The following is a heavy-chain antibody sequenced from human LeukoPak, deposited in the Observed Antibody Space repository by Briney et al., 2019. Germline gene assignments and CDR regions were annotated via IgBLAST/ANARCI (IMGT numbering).Heavy chain of an antibody. CDR1: GYSFTSYW. D-gene: IGHD2-2*01. Sequence: RTGESLKISCKGSGYSFTSYWISWVRQMPGKCLEWMGRIDPSDSYTNYSPSFQGHVTISADKSISTAYLQWSSLKASDTAMYYCARTCSSTSCYHDAFDIWGQGTMVTVSS. J-gene: IGHJ3*02. CDR3: ARTCSSTSCYHDAFDI. CDR2: IDPSDSYT. V-gene: IGHV5-10-1*01.